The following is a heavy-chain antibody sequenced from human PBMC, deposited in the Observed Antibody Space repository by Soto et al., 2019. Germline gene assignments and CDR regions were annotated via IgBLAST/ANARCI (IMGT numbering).Heavy chain of an antibody. CDR3: ARPRGWSPHPGLQH. J-gene: IGHJ1*01. CDR2: INAGNGNT. D-gene: IGHD6-19*01. CDR1: GYTFTSYA. V-gene: IGHV1-3*01. Sequence: ASVKVSCKASGYTFTSYAMHWVRQAPGQRLEWMGWINAGNGNTKYSQKFQGRVTITRDTSASTAYMELSSLRSEDTAVYYCARPRGWSPHPGLQHWGQGPLVTVSS.